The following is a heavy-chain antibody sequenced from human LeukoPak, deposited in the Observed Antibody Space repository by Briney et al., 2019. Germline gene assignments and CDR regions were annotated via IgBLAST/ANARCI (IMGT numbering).Heavy chain of an antibody. D-gene: IGHD3-10*01. CDR3: ARHGRGYYGSGIFDY. J-gene: IGHJ4*02. CDR2: IYYSGST. CDR1: GGSISSSSYY. V-gene: IGHV4-39*01. Sequence: KPSETLSLTCTASGGSISSSSYYWGWIRQPPGKGLEWIGSIYYSGSTYYNPSLKSRVTISVDTSKNQFSLKLSSVTAADTAVYYCARHGRGYYGSGIFDYWGQGTLVTVSS.